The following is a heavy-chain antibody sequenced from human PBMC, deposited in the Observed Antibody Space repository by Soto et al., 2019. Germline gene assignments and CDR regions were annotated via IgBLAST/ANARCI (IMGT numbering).Heavy chain of an antibody. J-gene: IGHJ4*02. Sequence: SGGSLRLSCAASGFTFSDYYMSWIRQAPGKGLEWVSYISSSGSTIYYADSVKGRFTISRDNAKNSLYLQMNSLRAEDTAVYYCARRPSRYYDSSGYPDYWGQGTLVTVSS. V-gene: IGHV3-11*01. CDR2: ISSSGSTI. D-gene: IGHD3-22*01. CDR3: ARRPSRYYDSSGYPDY. CDR1: GFTFSDYY.